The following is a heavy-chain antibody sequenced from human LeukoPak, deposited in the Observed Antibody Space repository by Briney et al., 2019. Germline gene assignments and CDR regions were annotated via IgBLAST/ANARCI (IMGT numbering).Heavy chain of an antibody. CDR1: GGSISSSNW. Sequence: PSGTLSLTCAVSGGSISSSNWWSWVRQPPGKGLEWIGEIYHSGSTNYNPSLKSRVTISVDKSKNQFSLKLSSVTAADTAAYYCASGLAYCSGGSCYSGASIWFDPWGQGTLVTVSS. CDR2: IYHSGST. V-gene: IGHV4-4*02. CDR3: ASGLAYCSGGSCYSGASIWFDP. J-gene: IGHJ5*02. D-gene: IGHD2-15*01.